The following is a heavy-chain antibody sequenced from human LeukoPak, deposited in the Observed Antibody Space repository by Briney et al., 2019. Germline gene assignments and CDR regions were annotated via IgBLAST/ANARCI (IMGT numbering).Heavy chain of an antibody. CDR2: INPNSGGT. V-gene: IGHV1-2*06. Sequence: GASVKVSCTASGYTFTSYYMHWVRQAPGQGLEWMGRINPNSGGTNYAQKFQGRVTMTRDTSITTAYMELSSLRSDDTAVYYCASWDWNPNYYFDYWGQGTLVTVSS. CDR3: ASWDWNPNYYFDY. J-gene: IGHJ4*02. CDR1: GYTFTSYY. D-gene: IGHD1-1*01.